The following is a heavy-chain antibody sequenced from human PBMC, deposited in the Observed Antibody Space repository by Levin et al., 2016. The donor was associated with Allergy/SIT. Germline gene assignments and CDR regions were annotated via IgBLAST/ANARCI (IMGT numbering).Heavy chain of an antibody. D-gene: IGHD3-22*01. Sequence: WIRQSPSRGLEWLGRTYYRSKWYNDYAVSVKSRITINPDTSKNQFSLQLNSVTPEDTAVYYCARETHYYDSSGYRHFDYWGQGTLVTVSS. CDR2: TYYRSKWYN. CDR3: ARETHYYDSSGYRHFDY. V-gene: IGHV6-1*01. J-gene: IGHJ4*02.